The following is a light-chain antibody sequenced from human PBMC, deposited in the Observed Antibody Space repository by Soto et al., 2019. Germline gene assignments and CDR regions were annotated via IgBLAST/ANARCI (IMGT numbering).Light chain of an antibody. Sequence: EIVSTQSPGTLSLSPGKKATLSSRASQSVSSTYLAWYQQKPGQAPRLLIYGASSRATGIPDRFSGSGSGTDFTLTISRLEPEDIAVYYCQQYGSSPITFGKGTRLEN. J-gene: IGKJ5*01. CDR1: QSVSSTY. CDR2: GAS. CDR3: QQYGSSPIT. V-gene: IGKV3-20*01.